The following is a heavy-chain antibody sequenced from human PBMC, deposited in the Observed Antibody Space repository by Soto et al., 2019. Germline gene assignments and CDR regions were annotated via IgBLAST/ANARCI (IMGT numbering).Heavy chain of an antibody. CDR1: GGSISSYY. D-gene: IGHD3-10*01. J-gene: IGHJ6*02. Sequence: SETLSLTCTVSGGSISSYYWSWIRQPAGKGLGWIGRIYTSGSTNYNPSLKSRVTMSVDTSKNQFSLKLSSVTAADTAVYYCARDVRRYYGMDVWGQGTTVTVSS. CDR2: IYTSGST. CDR3: ARDVRRYYGMDV. V-gene: IGHV4-4*07.